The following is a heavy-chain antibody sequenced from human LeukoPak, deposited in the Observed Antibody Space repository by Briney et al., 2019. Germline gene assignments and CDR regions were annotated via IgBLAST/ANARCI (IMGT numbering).Heavy chain of an antibody. CDR2: IHYTGST. D-gene: IGHD1-26*01. J-gene: IGHJ6*03. CDR1: GGSISSYY. V-gene: IGHV4-59*08. Sequence: SETLSLTCTVSGGSISSYYWSWIRQPPRKGLEWIGYIHYTGSTNYNPSLKSRVTISVDTSKNEFSLKLSSVTAADTAVYYCARHGTRYYYYYMDVWGKGTTVTVSS. CDR3: ARHGTRYYYYYMDV.